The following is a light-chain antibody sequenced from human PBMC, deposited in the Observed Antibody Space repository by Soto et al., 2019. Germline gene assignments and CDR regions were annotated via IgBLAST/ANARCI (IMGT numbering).Light chain of an antibody. CDR3: QKGGA. CDR1: QGVTDY. CDR2: DVS. V-gene: IGKV3-11*02. Sequence: EIVLTQSPGTLSLPPGERAALYCRSSQGVTDYVAWYQQKPGQAPMLLIYDVSKRATGIPVRFRGSGSGRYFTLAIRSLEPEDIAVDYCQKGGAFGQGTQVEMK. J-gene: IGKJ1*01.